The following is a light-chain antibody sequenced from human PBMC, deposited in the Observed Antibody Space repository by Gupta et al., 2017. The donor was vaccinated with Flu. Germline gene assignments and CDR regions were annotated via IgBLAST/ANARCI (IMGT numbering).Light chain of an antibody. CDR1: ALPKQY. CDR3: QSADSSGTYVV. CDR2: KDS. Sequence: SYELTQPPSVSVSPGPTARITCSGDALPKQYAYWYQQKPGHAPELVIYKDSESPSRNPERFSGSSSGTTVTLTISGVQAEDEADYYCQSADSSGTYVVFGGGTKLTVL. V-gene: IGLV3-25*02. J-gene: IGLJ2*01.